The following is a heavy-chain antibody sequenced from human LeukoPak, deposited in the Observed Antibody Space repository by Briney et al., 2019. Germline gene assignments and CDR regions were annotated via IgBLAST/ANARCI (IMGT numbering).Heavy chain of an antibody. CDR2: MSGSGGST. CDR3: AKNQGQWLVPVDY. J-gene: IGHJ4*02. Sequence: GGSLRLSCAASGFTFSNYDMHWVRQAPGKGLEWVSSMSGSGGSTYYADSVKGRFTISRDNSKNTLYLQMNNLRAEDTALYYCAKNQGQWLVPVDYWGQGTLVTVSS. CDR1: GFTFSNYD. V-gene: IGHV3-23*01. D-gene: IGHD6-19*01.